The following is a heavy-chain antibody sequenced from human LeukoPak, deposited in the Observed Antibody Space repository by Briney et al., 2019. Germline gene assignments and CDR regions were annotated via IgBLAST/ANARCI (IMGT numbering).Heavy chain of an antibody. D-gene: IGHD3-22*01. J-gene: IGHJ4*02. CDR3: ARGLSNYYDSSGYYYDY. CDR1: GGSFGGYY. V-gene: IGHV4-34*01. CDR2: INHSGST. Sequence: SETLSLTCAVYGGSFGGYYWSWIRQPPGKGLEWIGEINHSGSTNYNPSLKSRVTISVDTSKNQFSLKLSSVTAADTAVYYCARGLSNYYDSSGYYYDYWGQGTLVTVSS.